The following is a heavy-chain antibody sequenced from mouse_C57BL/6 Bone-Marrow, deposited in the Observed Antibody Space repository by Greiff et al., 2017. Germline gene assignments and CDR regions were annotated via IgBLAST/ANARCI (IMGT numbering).Heavy chain of an antibody. V-gene: IGHV3-6*01. CDR3: ARGPSYVGKFDY. CDR2: ISYDGSN. D-gene: IGHD6-1*01. Sequence: EVQLQQSGPGLVKPSQSLSLTCSVTGYSITSGYYWNWIRQFPGNKLEWMGYISYDGSNNYNPSLKNRISITRDTSKNQFFLKLNSVTTEDTATYYCARGPSYVGKFDYWGQGTTLTVSS. CDR1: GYSITSGYY. J-gene: IGHJ2*01.